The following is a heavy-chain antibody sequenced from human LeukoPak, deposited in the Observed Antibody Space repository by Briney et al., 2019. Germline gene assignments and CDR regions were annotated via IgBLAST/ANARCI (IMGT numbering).Heavy chain of an antibody. V-gene: IGHV3-7*01. Sequence: GGSLRLSCSASGFNFRSYAMSWVRQAPGKGLEWVANIKQDGSEKYYVDSVKGRFTISRDNAKNSLYLQMNSLRAEDTAVYYCARHPTTNCGGDCYSDYWGQGTLVTVSS. CDR3: ARHPTTNCGGDCYSDY. CDR2: IKQDGSEK. D-gene: IGHD2-21*02. J-gene: IGHJ4*02. CDR1: GFNFRSYA.